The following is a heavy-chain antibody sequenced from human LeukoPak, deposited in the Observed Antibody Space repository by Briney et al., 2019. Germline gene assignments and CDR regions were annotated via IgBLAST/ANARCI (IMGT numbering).Heavy chain of an antibody. V-gene: IGHV4-38-2*02. CDR2: VYHSGST. D-gene: IGHD5-12*01. CDR3: TKSDGYSLIRI. J-gene: IGHJ3*02. Sequence: SETLSLTCTVSGYSISSGYYWGWVRQPPGKGLEWIGTVYHSGSTYYNPSLRSRVTISVETSKNQFSLKVRSMTAADTAAYYCTKSDGYSLIRICGRGTMVTVSS. CDR1: GYSISSGYY.